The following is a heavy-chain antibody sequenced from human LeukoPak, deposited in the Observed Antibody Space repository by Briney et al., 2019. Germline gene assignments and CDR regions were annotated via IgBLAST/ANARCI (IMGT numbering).Heavy chain of an antibody. D-gene: IGHD2-21*02. CDR2: IYYSGST. CDR1: GGSISSYY. V-gene: IGHV4-59*12. J-gene: IGHJ4*02. CDR3: ARGGFYCGGDCYVDY. Sequence: SGTLSLTCTVSGGSISSYYWSWIRQPPGKGLEWIGYIYYSGSTNYNPSLKSRVTISVDTSKNQFSLKLSSVTAADTAVYYCARGGFYCGGDCYVDYWGQGTLVTVSS.